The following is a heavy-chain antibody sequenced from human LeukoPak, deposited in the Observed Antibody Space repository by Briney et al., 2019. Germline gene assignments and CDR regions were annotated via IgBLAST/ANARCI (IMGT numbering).Heavy chain of an antibody. Sequence: SVKVSCKASGGTFSSYAISWVRQAPGQGLEWMGGIIPIFGTANYAQKFQGRVTITADESTSTAYMELSSLRSEDTAVYYCARGPFPHSSGYYYYCYGMDVWGQGTTVTVSS. CDR3: ARGPFPHSSGYYYYCYGMDV. CDR2: IIPIFGTA. CDR1: GGTFSSYA. J-gene: IGHJ6*02. D-gene: IGHD3-22*01. V-gene: IGHV1-69*13.